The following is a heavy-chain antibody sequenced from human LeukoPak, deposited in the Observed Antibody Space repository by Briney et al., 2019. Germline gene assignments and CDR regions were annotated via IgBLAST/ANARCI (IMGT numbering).Heavy chain of an antibody. CDR2: ISVYNGQT. V-gene: IGHV1-18*01. Sequence: ASVKVSCKASGYTFNNYGVSWVRQAPGQGFEWMGWISVYNGQTIYAQKFRGRVTMTTDTSTSTAYMELGSLSSDDTAVYSCARDNCSGGSCYYYYGMDAWGQGTTVTVSS. D-gene: IGHD2-15*01. CDR1: GYTFNNYG. J-gene: IGHJ6*02. CDR3: ARDNCSGGSCYYYYGMDA.